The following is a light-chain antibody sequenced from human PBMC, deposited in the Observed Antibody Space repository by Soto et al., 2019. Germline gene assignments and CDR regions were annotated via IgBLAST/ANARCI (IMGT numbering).Light chain of an antibody. J-gene: IGKJ4*01. Sequence: EIVMTRSPATLSVSPGERATLSCRASQSVSSKLAWYQQKPGQAPRLLIYSASTRATGIPARFSGSGSGTEFTLTISSLQSEDFAAYYCQQYNNWPLTFGGGTKVEIK. CDR3: QQYNNWPLT. V-gene: IGKV3-15*01. CDR1: QSVSSK. CDR2: SAS.